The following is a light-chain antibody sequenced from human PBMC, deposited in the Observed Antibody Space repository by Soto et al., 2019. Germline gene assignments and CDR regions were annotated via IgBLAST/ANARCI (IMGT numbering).Light chain of an antibody. CDR3: QQSYRIPYT. V-gene: IGKV1-39*01. CDR2: AAS. Sequence: DIQMTQSPSSLSASVGDRVTITCRASQSISTYLNWYEQKPGKAPKLLIYAASSLQSGVPSRFSGGVSGTDFTLTISNLQPEDFATYYCQQSYRIPYTFGQGTKLEIK. CDR1: QSISTY. J-gene: IGKJ2*01.